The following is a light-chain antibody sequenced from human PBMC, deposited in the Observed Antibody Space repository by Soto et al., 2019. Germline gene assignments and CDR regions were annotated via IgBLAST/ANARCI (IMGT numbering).Light chain of an antibody. CDR2: GAS. CDR1: QSVSSSY. CDR3: QQYGSFT. J-gene: IGKJ4*01. V-gene: IGKV3-20*01. Sequence: EIVLTQSPDTLSLSPGERATLSCRASQSVSSSYLAWYQQKPGQAPRLLIYGASSRATGIPDRFSGSGSGTDFTLTISRLESEDFAVYYCQQYGSFTFGGGTKVEIK.